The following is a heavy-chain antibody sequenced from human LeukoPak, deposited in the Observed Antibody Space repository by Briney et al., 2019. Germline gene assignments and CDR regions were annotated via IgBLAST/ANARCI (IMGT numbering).Heavy chain of an antibody. CDR1: GGTFSSYA. D-gene: IGHD3-22*01. CDR3: ARDRGYYYDSSGYYNAFDI. CDR2: VIPIFGIA. J-gene: IGHJ3*02. V-gene: IGHV1-69*04. Sequence: GASVKVSCKASGGTFSSYAISWVRQAPGQGLEWMGRVIPIFGIANYAQKFQGRVTITADKSTSTAYMELSSLRSEDTAVYYCARDRGYYYDSSGYYNAFDIWGQGTMVTVSS.